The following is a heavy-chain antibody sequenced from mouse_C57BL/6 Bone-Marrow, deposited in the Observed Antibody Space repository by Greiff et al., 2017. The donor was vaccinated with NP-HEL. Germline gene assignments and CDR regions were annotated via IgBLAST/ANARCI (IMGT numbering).Heavy chain of an antibody. D-gene: IGHD1-1*01. CDR1: GYTFTSYG. J-gene: IGHJ3*01. Sequence: QLKQSGAELARPGASVKLSCKASGYTFTSYGISWVKQRTGQGLEWIGEIYPRSGNTYYNEKFKGKATLTADKSSSTAYMELRSLTSEDSAVYFCATYYGSSWFAYWGQGTLVTVSA. CDR2: IYPRSGNT. V-gene: IGHV1-81*01. CDR3: ATYYGSSWFAY.